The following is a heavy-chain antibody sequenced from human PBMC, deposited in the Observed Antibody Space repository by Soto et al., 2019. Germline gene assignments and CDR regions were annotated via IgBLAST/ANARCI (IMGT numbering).Heavy chain of an antibody. Sequence: GGSLRLSCAGSGFTFSSYCMHWVRQPPGKGLEWVAVISYDGSNKYYADSVKGRFTISRDNSKNTLYLQMNSLRAEDTAVYYCAKGRTVVTPLGWFDPWGQGTLVTVSS. V-gene: IGHV3-30*18. CDR3: AKGRTVVTPLGWFDP. CDR1: GFTFSSYC. CDR2: ISYDGSNK. D-gene: IGHD2-21*02. J-gene: IGHJ5*02.